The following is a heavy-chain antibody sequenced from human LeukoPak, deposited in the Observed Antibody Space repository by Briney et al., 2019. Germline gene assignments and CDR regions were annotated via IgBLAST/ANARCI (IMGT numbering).Heavy chain of an antibody. J-gene: IGHJ6*02. CDR1: GFIFSSYD. CDR2: ISNDGNNK. V-gene: IGHV3-33*05. CDR3: ARDTEYSMDV. D-gene: IGHD2/OR15-2a*01. Sequence: GGSLRLSCAASGFIFSSYDMYWVRQAPGKGLEWVAVISNDGNNKQYADSVKGRFTISRDNAKNTLFLQMNSLRAEDTAVYYCARDTEYSMDVWGQGTTVTVSS.